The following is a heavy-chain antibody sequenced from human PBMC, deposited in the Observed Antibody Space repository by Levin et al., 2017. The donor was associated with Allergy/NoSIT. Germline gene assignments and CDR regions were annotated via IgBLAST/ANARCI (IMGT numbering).Heavy chain of an antibody. CDR3: ARAYYYDTSGYSPFSY. Sequence: PSETLSLTCTVSGGSISSSSYYWGWIRQPPGKGLEWVGSIYYSGSTYYNPSLKSRVTISVDTSKNQFSLKLSSVTAADTAVYYCARAYYYDTSGYSPFSYWGQGTLVTVSS. J-gene: IGHJ4*02. CDR2: IYYSGST. V-gene: IGHV4-39*01. CDR1: GGSISSSSYY. D-gene: IGHD3-22*01.